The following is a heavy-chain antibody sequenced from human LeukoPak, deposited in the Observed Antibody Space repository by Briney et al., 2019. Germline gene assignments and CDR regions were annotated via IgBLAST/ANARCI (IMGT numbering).Heavy chain of an antibody. CDR1: GFTLSSYA. CDR3: ARLQAVRAAAGLWDYYYYYYMDV. CDR2: ISDSGNT. D-gene: IGHD6-13*01. Sequence: PGGSLRLSCAASGFTLSSYAMSRVRQAPGKGLEWVSAISDSGNTYHADSVKGRFTISRDSSKNTLFLQMNRLRPEDAAVYYCARLQAVRAAAGLWDYYYYYYMDVWGKGTTVTISS. J-gene: IGHJ6*03. V-gene: IGHV3-23*01.